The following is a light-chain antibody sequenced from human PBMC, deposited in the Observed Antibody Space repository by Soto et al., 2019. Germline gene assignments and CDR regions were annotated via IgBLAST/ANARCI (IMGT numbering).Light chain of an antibody. V-gene: IGLV1-44*01. CDR2: SNN. J-gene: IGLJ1*01. Sequence: QSVLTQPPSASGTPGQRVTISCSGSSSNIGSNTVNWYQQLPGTSPKLLIYSNNQLPSGIPDRFSGSTSGTSGSLAISGLQSEDEADYYCAAWDESLKGLVFGTGTKLTVL. CDR1: SSNIGSNT. CDR3: AAWDESLKGLV.